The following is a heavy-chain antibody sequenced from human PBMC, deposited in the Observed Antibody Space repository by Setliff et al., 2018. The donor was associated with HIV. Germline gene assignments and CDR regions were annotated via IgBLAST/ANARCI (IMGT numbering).Heavy chain of an antibody. Sequence: ASVKVSCKASGYSFTKYGIQWVRQAPGQRLEWMGLINAANGDTKYSQKFQARLTFTRDTSASTAYMELSSLRPEDTAVYYCARETMYDSRGYLSHYFDYWGQGTPVTVSS. CDR2: INAANGDT. CDR3: ARETMYDSRGYLSHYFDY. CDR1: GYSFTKYG. D-gene: IGHD3-22*01. J-gene: IGHJ4*02. V-gene: IGHV1-3*01.